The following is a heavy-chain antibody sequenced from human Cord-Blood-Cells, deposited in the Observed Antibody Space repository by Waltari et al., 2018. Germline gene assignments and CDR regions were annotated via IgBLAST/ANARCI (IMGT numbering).Heavy chain of an antibody. CDR1: GGTFSSYA. CDR3: ARGGAVEDSSSFDY. D-gene: IGHD6-6*01. Sequence: QVQLVQSGAEVKKPGSSVKVSCKASGGTFSSYAISWVRPAPGQGLEWMGGIIPSFGTANYAQEVQGRVTITADESTSTAYMELSSLRSEDTAVYYCARGGAVEDSSSFDYWGQGTLVTVSS. CDR2: IIPSFGTA. J-gene: IGHJ4*02. V-gene: IGHV1-69*01.